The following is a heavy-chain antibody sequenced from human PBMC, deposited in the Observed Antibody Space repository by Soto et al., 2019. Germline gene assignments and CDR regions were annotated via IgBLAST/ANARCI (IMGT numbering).Heavy chain of an antibody. Sequence: PSETLSLTCTVSGGSISSGDYYWSWIRQPPGKGLEWIGYIYYSGSTYYNPSLKSRVTISVDTSKNQFSLKLSPVTAADTAVYYCARVETGTNPWLLGYWGQGTLVTVSS. CDR1: GGSISSGDYY. CDR3: ARVETGTNPWLLGY. V-gene: IGHV4-30-4*01. D-gene: IGHD1-7*01. CDR2: IYYSGST. J-gene: IGHJ4*02.